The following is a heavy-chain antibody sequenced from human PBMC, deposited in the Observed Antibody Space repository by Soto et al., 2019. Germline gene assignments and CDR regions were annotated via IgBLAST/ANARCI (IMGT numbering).Heavy chain of an antibody. Sequence: EVQLLESGGGLVQPGGSLTVSCAASGFTFGAHPMSWVRLAPGKGLEWVSTISGYGGSTYYPDSLKGRFIISRDNSNNSLYLQINTLRAEDTAIPFCGNQRTTVTTSFDYWGQGTLVTVSS. V-gene: IGHV3-23*01. J-gene: IGHJ4*02. CDR2: ISGYGGST. CDR1: GFTFGAHP. D-gene: IGHD4-17*01. CDR3: GNQRTTVTTSFDY.